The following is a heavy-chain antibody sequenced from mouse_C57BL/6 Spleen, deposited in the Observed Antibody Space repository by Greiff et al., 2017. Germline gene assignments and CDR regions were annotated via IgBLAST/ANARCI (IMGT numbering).Heavy chain of an antibody. Sequence: EVKLVESGPELVKPGASVKISCKASGYSFTGYYMNWVKQSPEKSLEWIGEINPSTGGTTYNQKFKAKATLTVDKSSSTAYMQLKSLTSEDSAVYYCARDLRRGDYFDYWGQGTTLTVSS. CDR1: GYSFTGYY. J-gene: IGHJ2*01. CDR3: ARDLRRGDYFDY. D-gene: IGHD2-12*01. CDR2: INPSTGGT. V-gene: IGHV1-42*01.